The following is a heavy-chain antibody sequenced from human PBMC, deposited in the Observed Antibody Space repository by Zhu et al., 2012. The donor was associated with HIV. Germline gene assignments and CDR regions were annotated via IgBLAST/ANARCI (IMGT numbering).Heavy chain of an antibody. CDR1: GGSFSGYY. CDR2: INHSGST. Sequence: QVQLQQWGAGLLKPSETLSLTCAVYGGSFSGYYWSWIRQPPGKGLEWIGEINHSGSTNYNPSLKSRVTISVDTSKNQFSLKLSSVTAADTAVYYCARCPSYYYYYYMDVVGQRDHGHRLL. V-gene: IGHV4-34*01. CDR3: ARCPSYYYYYYMDV. J-gene: IGHJ6*03.